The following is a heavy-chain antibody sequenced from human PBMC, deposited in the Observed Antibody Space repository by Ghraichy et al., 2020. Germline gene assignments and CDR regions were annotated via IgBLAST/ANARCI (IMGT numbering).Heavy chain of an antibody. CDR3: ANGGYCSGGSCSTYYYGMDV. V-gene: IGHV3-23*01. Sequence: GGSLRLSCAASGFTFSSYAMSWVRQAPGKGLEWVSAISVSGGSTYYADSVKGRFTISRDNSKNTLYLQMNSLRAEDTAVYYCANGGYCSGGSCSTYYYGMDVWCQGTTVTVSS. CDR1: GFTFSSYA. D-gene: IGHD2-15*01. CDR2: ISVSGGST. J-gene: IGHJ6*02.